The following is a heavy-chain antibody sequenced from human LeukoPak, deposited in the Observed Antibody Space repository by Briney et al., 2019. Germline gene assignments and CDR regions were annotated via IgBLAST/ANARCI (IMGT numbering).Heavy chain of an antibody. J-gene: IGHJ6*02. Sequence: PSETLSLTCAVYGGSFSGYYWSWIRQPPGKGLEWIGEINHSGSTNYNPSLKSRVTISVDTSKNQFSLKLSSVTAADTAVYYCARGYSSSPEDYYYYGMDVWGQGTTVTVSS. CDR1: GGSFSGYY. D-gene: IGHD6-6*01. CDR2: INHSGST. CDR3: ARGYSSSPEDYYYYGMDV. V-gene: IGHV4-34*01.